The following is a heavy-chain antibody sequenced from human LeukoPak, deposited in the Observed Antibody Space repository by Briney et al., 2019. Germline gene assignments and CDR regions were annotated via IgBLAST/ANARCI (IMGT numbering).Heavy chain of an antibody. V-gene: IGHV4-59*01. CDR1: GGSISSYY. J-gene: IGHJ5*02. Sequence: SETLSLTCTVSGGSISSYYWSWIRQPPGKGLEWIGYIYYSGSTNYNPSLRSRVTISVDTSKNQFSLKLSSVTAADTAVYYCARGGSPVLLWFGELSWFDPWGQGTLVTVSS. CDR2: IYYSGST. D-gene: IGHD3-10*01. CDR3: ARGGSPVLLWFGELSWFDP.